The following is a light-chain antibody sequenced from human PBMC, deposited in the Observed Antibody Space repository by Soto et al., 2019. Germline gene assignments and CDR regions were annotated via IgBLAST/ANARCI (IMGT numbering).Light chain of an antibody. J-gene: IGKJ2*01. CDR2: DAS. CDR3: QQYNNWPYT. V-gene: IGKV3-15*01. Sequence: EIVMTQSPATLSVSPGERVALSCRASQSVRGNFAWYQQKPGQAPRILIYDASTRATSIPARFSGSGSGTEFTLTISGLQSEDFGVFYCQQYNNWPYTFGQGTKLEIK. CDR1: QSVRGN.